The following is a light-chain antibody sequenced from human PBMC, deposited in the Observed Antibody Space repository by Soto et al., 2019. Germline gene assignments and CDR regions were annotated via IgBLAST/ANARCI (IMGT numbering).Light chain of an antibody. CDR1: EDIRKE. CDR3: LQDHNYPRT. J-gene: IGKJ1*01. CDR2: GAS. Sequence: AIQMTQSPSSLSASVGDRVTITCRASEDIRKELSWYQQKPGKAPNVLICGASSSQSGVPSRFSGSGSGTDFTLTISSLQPEDFATYYCLQDHNYPRTFGQGTKVEVK. V-gene: IGKV1-6*01.